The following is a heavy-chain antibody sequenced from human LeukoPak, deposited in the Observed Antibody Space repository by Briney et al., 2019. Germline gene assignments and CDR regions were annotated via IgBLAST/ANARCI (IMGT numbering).Heavy chain of an antibody. Sequence: QPSETLSLTCTVSGDSVSSGNYYLSWIRQPPGKGLDWITYMSPSGTTKYNPSLKSRVTTSVDTSRTQFSLRLSSVTAADTAVYYCARGQDDRSGTFDYWGQGILVTVSS. CDR2: MSPSGTT. CDR1: GDSVSSGNYY. CDR3: ARGQDDRSGTFDY. V-gene: IGHV4-61*01. J-gene: IGHJ4*02. D-gene: IGHD3-22*01.